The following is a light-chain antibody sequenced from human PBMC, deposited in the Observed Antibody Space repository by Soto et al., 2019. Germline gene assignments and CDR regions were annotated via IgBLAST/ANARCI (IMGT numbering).Light chain of an antibody. CDR1: SGHSSYA. V-gene: IGLV4-69*01. J-gene: IGLJ2*01. Sequence: QLVLTQSPSASASLGASVKLTCTLSSGHSSYAIAWHQQQPEKGPRYLMKLNSDGSHSKGDGIPDRFSGSSSGAEHYLAISSLHSEDEADYYCQTWGTGIGVFGGGTKLTVL. CDR2: LNSDGSH. CDR3: QTWGTGIGV.